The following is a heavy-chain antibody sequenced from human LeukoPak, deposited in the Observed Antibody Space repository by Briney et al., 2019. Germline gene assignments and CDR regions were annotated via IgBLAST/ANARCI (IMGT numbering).Heavy chain of an antibody. CDR1: GFTFSSYE. CDR2: ISGSGSTI. D-gene: IGHD1-1*01. Sequence: GGSLRLSCAAPGFTFSSYEMNWVRQAPGKGLEWVSYISGSGSTIFYAVSVKGRFTISRDNAKISLYLQMTSLRVEDTAVYYCAREYPDNGDGWGYWGQGTLVTVSS. J-gene: IGHJ4*02. V-gene: IGHV3-48*03. CDR3: AREYPDNGDGWGY.